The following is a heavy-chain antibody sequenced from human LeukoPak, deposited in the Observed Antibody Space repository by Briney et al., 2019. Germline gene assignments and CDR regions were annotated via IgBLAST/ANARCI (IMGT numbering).Heavy chain of an antibody. Sequence: GESLKISCKGSGYTFTSYWIGWVRQMPGKGLEWMGIINAGDSDTTYSPSLQGQVTISADTSISTAYLEWSSLKASDTAMYYCARRYSGSCFDFWGQGTLVTVSS. CDR3: ARRYSGSCFDF. CDR1: GYTFTSYW. CDR2: INAGDSDT. D-gene: IGHD5-12*01. J-gene: IGHJ4*02. V-gene: IGHV5-51*01.